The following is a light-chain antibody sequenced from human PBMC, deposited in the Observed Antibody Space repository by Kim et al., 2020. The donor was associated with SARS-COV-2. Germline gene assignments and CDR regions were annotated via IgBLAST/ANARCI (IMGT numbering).Light chain of an antibody. V-gene: IGKV3-15*01. Sequence: SPGERATLSCRASQSVGTDLAWYQQKPGQAPRLLIYGASTRATGIPARFSGSGSGTEFTLTIGSLQSEDFAVYYCQQYHNWPPLTFGGGTKLEIK. J-gene: IGKJ4*01. CDR3: QQYHNWPPLT. CDR2: GAS. CDR1: QSVGTD.